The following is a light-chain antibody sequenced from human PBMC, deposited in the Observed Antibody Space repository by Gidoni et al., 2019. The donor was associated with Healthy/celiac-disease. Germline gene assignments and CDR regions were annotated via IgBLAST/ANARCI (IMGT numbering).Light chain of an antibody. J-gene: IGLJ2*01. V-gene: IGLV2-14*01. Sequence: QSALTQPASVSGSPGQSIPISCTGTSSDVGGYHYVSWYQQHPGTAPKLMIYDVSNRPSGVSNRFSGSKSGNTASLTISGLQAEDEADYYCSSYTSSSSVVFGGGTKLTVL. CDR3: SSYTSSSSVV. CDR1: SSDVGGYHY. CDR2: DVS.